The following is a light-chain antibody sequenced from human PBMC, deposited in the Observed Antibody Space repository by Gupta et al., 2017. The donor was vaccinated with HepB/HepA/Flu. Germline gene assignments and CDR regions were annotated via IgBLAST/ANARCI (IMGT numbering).Light chain of an antibody. Sequence: SYELTQQLSVSVALGQTARITCGGNNIGSKNVHWYQQKPGQAPVLVIYRDSNRPSGIPERFSGSNSGNTATLTIGRAQAGDEADYYCQVWDSSTVVFGGGTKLTVL. CDR1: NIGSKN. V-gene: IGLV3-9*01. CDR3: QVWDSSTVV. CDR2: RDS. J-gene: IGLJ2*01.